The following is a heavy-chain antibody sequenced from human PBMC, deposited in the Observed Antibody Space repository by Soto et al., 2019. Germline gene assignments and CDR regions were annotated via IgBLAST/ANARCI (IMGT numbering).Heavy chain of an antibody. CDR3: ATARVVLRYFDWLLIDY. CDR1: GYTLTELS. J-gene: IGHJ4*02. V-gene: IGHV1-24*01. Sequence: VASVKVSCKVSGYTLTELSMHWVRQAPGKGLEWMGGFDPEDGVTIYAQKFQGRVTMTEDTSTDTAYMELSSLRSEDTAVYYCATARVVLRYFDWLLIDYWGQGTLVTVSS. CDR2: FDPEDGVT. D-gene: IGHD3-9*01.